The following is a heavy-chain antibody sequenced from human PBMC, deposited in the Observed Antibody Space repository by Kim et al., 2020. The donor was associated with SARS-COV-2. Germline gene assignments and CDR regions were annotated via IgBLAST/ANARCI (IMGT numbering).Heavy chain of an antibody. CDR3: ARPMPGSGFYGMDV. D-gene: IGHD3-10*01. V-gene: IGHV4-39*01. Sequence: NPSLKSRVTISVDTSKNQFSLKLSSVTAADTAVYYCARPMPGSGFYGMDVWGQGTTVTVSS. J-gene: IGHJ6*02.